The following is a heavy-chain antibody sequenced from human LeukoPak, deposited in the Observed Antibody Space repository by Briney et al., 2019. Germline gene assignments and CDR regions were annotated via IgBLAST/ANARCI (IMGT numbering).Heavy chain of an antibody. V-gene: IGHV4-39*01. CDR1: GGSIGSSSYY. D-gene: IGHD5-18*01. CDR3: ARQDRGYSPFYYYYYMDV. J-gene: IGHJ6*03. CDR2: IYYSGST. Sequence: SETLSLTCTVSGGSIGSSSYYWGWIRQPPGKGLEWIGSIYYSGSTYYNPSLKSRVTISVDTSKNQFSLKLSSVTAADTAVYYCARQDRGYSPFYYYYYMDVWGKGTTVTISS.